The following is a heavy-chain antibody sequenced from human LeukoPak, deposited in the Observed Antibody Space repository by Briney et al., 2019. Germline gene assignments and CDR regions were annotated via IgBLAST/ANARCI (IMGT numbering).Heavy chain of an antibody. CDR1: GGTFSSYA. CDR2: IIPILGIA. D-gene: IGHD3-10*01. Sequence: SVKVSCKASGGTFSSYAISWVRQAPGQGLEWMGRIIPILGIANYAQKFQGRVTITADKSTSTAYMELSSLRSEDTAVYYCAREGVSITMVRGVSPRAFDIWGQGTMVTVSS. V-gene: IGHV1-69*04. CDR3: AREGVSITMVRGVSPRAFDI. J-gene: IGHJ3*02.